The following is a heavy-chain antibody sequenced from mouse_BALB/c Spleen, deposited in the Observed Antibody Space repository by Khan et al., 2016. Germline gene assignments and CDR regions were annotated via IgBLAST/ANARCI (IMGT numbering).Heavy chain of an antibody. CDR2: IRNKANGYTT. CDR1: GFTFTDYY. D-gene: IGHD2-1*01. V-gene: IGHV7-3*02. CDR3: ASDYGNYVHFDY. J-gene: IGHJ2*01. Sequence: EVELVESGGGLVQPGGSLRLSCATSGFTFTDYYMSWVRQPPGKALEWLGFIRNKANGYTTEYSASVKGRFTISRDNSQSILYLQMNTLRAEDSATYYCASDYGNYVHFDYWGQGTTLTVSS.